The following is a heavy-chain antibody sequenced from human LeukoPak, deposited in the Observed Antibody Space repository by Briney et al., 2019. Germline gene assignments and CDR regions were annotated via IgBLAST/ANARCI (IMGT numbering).Heavy chain of an antibody. V-gene: IGHV3-15*07. Sequence: PGGALRLSCATSGFTFSNARVNWVRPAPGEGLEWVGRIRSNSDGGTIDYAAPVKGRFTLSRDDSKTTLYLQMNSLQTEDTAVYYCATDFYDSTWGQGTLVTVSS. J-gene: IGHJ5*02. CDR3: ATDFYDST. CDR2: IRSNSDGGTI. D-gene: IGHD3-22*01. CDR1: GFTFSNAR.